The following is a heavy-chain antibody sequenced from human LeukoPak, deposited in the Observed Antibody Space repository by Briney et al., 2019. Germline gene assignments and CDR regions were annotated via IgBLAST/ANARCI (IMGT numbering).Heavy chain of an antibody. CDR1: GFTFSSYG. V-gene: IGHV3-30*18. CDR2: ISYDGSNK. J-gene: IGHJ4*02. Sequence: PGGSLRLSCAASGFTFSSYGMHWVRQAPGKGLEWVAVISYDGSNKYCADSVKGRFTISRDNSKNTLYLQMNSLRAEDTAVYYCAKDLEEQWLVLDYWGQGTLVTVSS. CDR3: AKDLEEQWLVLDY. D-gene: IGHD6-19*01.